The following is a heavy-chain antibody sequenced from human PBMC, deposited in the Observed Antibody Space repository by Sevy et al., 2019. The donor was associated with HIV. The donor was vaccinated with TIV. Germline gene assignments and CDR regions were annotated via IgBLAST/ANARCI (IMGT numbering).Heavy chain of an antibody. CDR2: VFYSGTT. CDR1: GGSISPYY. V-gene: IGHV4-59*01. Sequence: SETLSLTCSVSGGSISPYYWTWIRQPPGKALEWIVYVFYSGTTNYNPSLEIRVTISIDTSKNQFSLNLTFVTAADTAFYYWAGGTVGAGYYFDYWGQGTLVTVSS. CDR3: AGGTVGAGYYFDY. J-gene: IGHJ4*02. D-gene: IGHD1-26*01.